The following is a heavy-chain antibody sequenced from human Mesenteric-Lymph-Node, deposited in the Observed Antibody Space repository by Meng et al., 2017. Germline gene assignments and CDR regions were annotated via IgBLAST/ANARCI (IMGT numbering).Heavy chain of an antibody. Sequence: QVQVQQGGAGLLKPSETLSLTCAVYGGSLSGYYWSWIRQPPGKGLEWIGEINHSGSTNYNPSLKSRVTISVDTSKNQFSLKLSSVTAADTAVYYCARGRGYGDYGSLYWGQGTLVTVSS. CDR1: GGSLSGYY. CDR3: ARGRGYGDYGSLY. CDR2: INHSGST. J-gene: IGHJ4*02. V-gene: IGHV4-34*01. D-gene: IGHD4-17*01.